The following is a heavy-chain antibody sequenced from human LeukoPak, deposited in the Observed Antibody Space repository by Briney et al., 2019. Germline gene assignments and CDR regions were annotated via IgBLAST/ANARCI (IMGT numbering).Heavy chain of an antibody. J-gene: IGHJ4*02. V-gene: IGHV3-7*01. CDR1: GFIFSDYA. Sequence: PGGSLRLSCAASGFIFSDYAMNWVRRAPGKGLEWVANIKQDGSEKYYVDSVKGRFTISRDNAKNSLYLQMNSLRAEDTAVYYCARVGQKASMVRGVLDYWGQGTLVTVSS. D-gene: IGHD3-10*01. CDR2: IKQDGSEK. CDR3: ARVGQKASMVRGVLDY.